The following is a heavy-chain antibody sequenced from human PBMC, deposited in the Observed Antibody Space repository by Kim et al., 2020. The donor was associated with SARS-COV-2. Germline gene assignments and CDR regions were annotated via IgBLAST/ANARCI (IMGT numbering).Heavy chain of an antibody. CDR1: GGTFSSYA. CDR2: IIPIFGTA. CDR3: ARGSTHIVATIAELYYGMDV. Sequence: SVKVSCKASGGTFSSYAISWVRQAPGQGLEWMGGIIPIFGTANYAQKFQGRVTITADESTSTAYMELSSLRSEDTAVYYCARGSTHIVATIAELYYGMDVWGQGTTVTVSS. V-gene: IGHV1-69*13. J-gene: IGHJ6*02. D-gene: IGHD5-12*01.